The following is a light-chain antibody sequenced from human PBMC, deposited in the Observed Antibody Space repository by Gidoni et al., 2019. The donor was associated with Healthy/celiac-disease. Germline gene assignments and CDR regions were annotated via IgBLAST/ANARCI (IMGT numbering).Light chain of an antibody. CDR3: QAWDSSTAGV. CDR2: QDS. J-gene: IGLJ1*01. CDR1: KLGDKY. V-gene: IGLV3-1*01. Sequence: SSELTQPPSVSVSPGQTASITCSGDKLGDKYACWYQQKPGQPPVLVIYQDSKRPSGIPERFSGSNSGNTATLTISGTQAMDEADYYCQAWDSSTAGVFGTGTKVTVL.